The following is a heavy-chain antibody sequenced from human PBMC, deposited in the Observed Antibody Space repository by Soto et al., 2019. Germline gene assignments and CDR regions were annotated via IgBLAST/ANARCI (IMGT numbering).Heavy chain of an antibody. Sequence: QVQLQESGPGLVKPSENLSLTCTVSGGSISSYYWSWIRQPPGKGLEWIGYIYYSGSTNYNPSLKSRVTISVDTSKNQFSLKLSSVTAADTAVYYCARERGTVGDFDYWGQGTLVTVSS. CDR1: GGSISSYY. V-gene: IGHV4-59*01. D-gene: IGHD3-16*01. CDR3: ARERGTVGDFDY. J-gene: IGHJ4*02. CDR2: IYYSGST.